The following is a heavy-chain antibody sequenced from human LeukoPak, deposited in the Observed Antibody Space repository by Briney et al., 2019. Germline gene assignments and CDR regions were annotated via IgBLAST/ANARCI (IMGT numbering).Heavy chain of an antibody. D-gene: IGHD1-26*01. CDR3: AKGLVGATHFDY. Sequence: GGSLRLSCAASGFTFSSYWMSWVRQAPGKGLEWVANIKQDGSEKYYVDSVKGRFTISRDNSKNTLYLQMNSLRAEDTAVYYCAKGLVGATHFDYWGQGTLVTVSS. CDR2: IKQDGSEK. CDR1: GFTFSSYW. V-gene: IGHV3-7*01. J-gene: IGHJ4*02.